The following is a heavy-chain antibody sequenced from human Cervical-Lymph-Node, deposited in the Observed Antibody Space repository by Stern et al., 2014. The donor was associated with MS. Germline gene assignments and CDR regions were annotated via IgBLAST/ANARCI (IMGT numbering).Heavy chain of an antibody. CDR1: GYTFSTHG. V-gene: IGHV7-4-1*02. Sequence: QVQLVQSGSELKKPGASVKVSCKASGYTFSTHGMNWVRQAPGQGLEWMGWINNNSGNPTYAQGFTGRFVFSLDTSVSTAYLQISSLKAEDTAVYYCAKESHDQPSYDFWSGYYLYNWFDPWGQGTLVTVSS. D-gene: IGHD3-3*01. J-gene: IGHJ5*02. CDR3: AKESHDQPSYDFWSGYYLYNWFDP. CDR2: INNNSGNP.